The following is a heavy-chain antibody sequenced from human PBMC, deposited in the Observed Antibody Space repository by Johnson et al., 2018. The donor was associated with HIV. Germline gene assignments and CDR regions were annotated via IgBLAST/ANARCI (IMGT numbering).Heavy chain of an antibody. CDR3: TTDLELAGLWFGELWDDAFDI. Sequence: QVQLVESGGGLIQPGGSLRLSCAASGFTFSSYAMHWVRQAPGKGLEWVAVISYDGSNKYYADSVKGRFTISRDNSKNTLYLQMNSLKTEDTAVYYCTTDLELAGLWFGELWDDAFDIWGQGTMVTVSP. D-gene: IGHD3-10*01. CDR1: GFTFSSYA. CDR2: ISYDGSNK. V-gene: IGHV3-30*04. J-gene: IGHJ3*02.